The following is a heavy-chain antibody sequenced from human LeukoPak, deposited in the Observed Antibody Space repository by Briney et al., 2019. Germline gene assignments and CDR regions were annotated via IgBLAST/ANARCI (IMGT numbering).Heavy chain of an antibody. V-gene: IGHV3-21*01. J-gene: IGHJ5*02. D-gene: IGHD5-18*01. CDR3: ARGFQELTWIQLWGGHWFDP. Sequence: PGGSLRLSCAASGFTFSSYSMNWVRQAPGKGLEWVSSISSSSSYIYYAGSVKGRFTISRDNAKNSLYLQMNSLRAEGTAVYYCARGFQELTWIQLWGGHWFDPWGQGTLVTVSS. CDR1: GFTFSSYS. CDR2: ISSSSSYI.